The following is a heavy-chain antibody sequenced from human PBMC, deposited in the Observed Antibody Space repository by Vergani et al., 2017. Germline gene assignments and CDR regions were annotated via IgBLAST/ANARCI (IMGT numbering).Heavy chain of an antibody. Sequence: QVQLVQSGAEVKKPGASVKVSCKTSGYTFSSYDITWVRQAPGQGLEWMGQIAVYNCHTRYAQKLRDRVTLTRDRSTSTVYMELTGLRSDDTAMYYCARDNDVLSGYSDDAFDVWGQGTMVTVSS. D-gene: IGHD3-3*01. V-gene: IGHV1-18*01. J-gene: IGHJ3*01. CDR3: ARDNDVLSGYSDDAFDV. CDR1: GYTFSSYD. CDR2: IAVYNCHT.